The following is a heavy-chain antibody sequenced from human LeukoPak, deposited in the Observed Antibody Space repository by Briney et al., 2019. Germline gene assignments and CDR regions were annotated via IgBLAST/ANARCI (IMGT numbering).Heavy chain of an antibody. CDR1: GYTLSELS. D-gene: IGHD3-9*01. CDR2: FDPEDGET. Sequence: ASVTVSCKVSGYTLSELSMHWVRQAPGKGLEWMGGFDPEDGETIYAQKFQGRVTMTEDTSTDTAYMELSGLRSEDTAVFYCATLDHYDILTGSTQAVKWGQGTLVTVSS. J-gene: IGHJ4*02. V-gene: IGHV1-24*01. CDR3: ATLDHYDILTGSTQAVK.